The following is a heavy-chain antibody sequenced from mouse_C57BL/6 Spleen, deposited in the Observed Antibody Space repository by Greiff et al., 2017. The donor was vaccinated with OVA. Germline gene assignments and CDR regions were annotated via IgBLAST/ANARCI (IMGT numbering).Heavy chain of an antibody. CDR2: ISSGGSYT. Sequence: EVQLQESGGDLVKPGGSLKLSCAASGFTFSSYGMSWVRQTPDKRLEWVATISSGGSYTYYPDSVKGRFTISRDNAKNTLYLQMSSLNSEDTAMYYCARYDGYYVAFAYWGQGTLVTVSA. V-gene: IGHV5-6*01. D-gene: IGHD2-3*01. CDR3: ARYDGYYVAFAY. J-gene: IGHJ3*01. CDR1: GFTFSSYG.